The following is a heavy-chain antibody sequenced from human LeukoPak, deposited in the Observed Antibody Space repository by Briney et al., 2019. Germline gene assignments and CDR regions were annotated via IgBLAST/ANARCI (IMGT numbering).Heavy chain of an antibody. J-gene: IGHJ4*02. V-gene: IGHV3-9*03. Sequence: SLRLSCAASGFTFDDYAMHWVRQAPGKGLEWVSGISWNSGSIGYADSVKGRFTISRDNAKNSLYLQMNRLRAEDMALYYCAKGSYYDFWSPFDYWGQGTLVTVSS. CDR3: AKGSYYDFWSPFDY. D-gene: IGHD3-3*01. CDR2: ISWNSGSI. CDR1: GFTFDDYA.